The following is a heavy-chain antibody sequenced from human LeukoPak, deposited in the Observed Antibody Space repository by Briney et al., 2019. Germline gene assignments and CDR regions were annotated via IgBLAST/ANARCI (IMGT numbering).Heavy chain of an antibody. D-gene: IGHD6-13*01. CDR2: IWYDGSNK. V-gene: IGHV3-33*01. CDR1: GFTFSSSG. Sequence: PGRSLRLSCTASGFTFSSSGMHWVRQAPGKGLEWVAIIWYDGSNKYYADSVKGRFTISRDNSKNTLYLQMNSLRAEDTAVYFCTRDIGAEGFDYWGQGTLATVSS. J-gene: IGHJ4*02. CDR3: TRDIGAEGFDY.